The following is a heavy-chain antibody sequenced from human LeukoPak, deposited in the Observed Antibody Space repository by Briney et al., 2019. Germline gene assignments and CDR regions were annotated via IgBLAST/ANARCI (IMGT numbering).Heavy chain of an antibody. D-gene: IGHD3-9*01. J-gene: IGHJ4*02. Sequence: GASVKVSCKASGYTFTGYYMHWVRQAPGQGLEWMGWINPNSGGTSYAQKFQGRVTMTRDTSISTAYMELSRLRSDDTAVYYCARVKGYFDWFYFDYWGQGTLVTVSS. CDR1: GYTFTGYY. CDR3: ARVKGYFDWFYFDY. V-gene: IGHV1-2*02. CDR2: INPNSGGT.